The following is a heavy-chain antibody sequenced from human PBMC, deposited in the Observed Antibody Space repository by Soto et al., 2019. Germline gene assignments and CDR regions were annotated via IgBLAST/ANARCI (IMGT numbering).Heavy chain of an antibody. CDR3: ARLNHDYGVY. Sequence: SETLSLTCTVSGGSISSSSYYWGWIRQPPGKGLEWIGSIYYSGSTYYNPSLKSRVTISVDTSKNQFSLKLSSVTAADTAVYYCARLNHDYGVYWGQGTLVTVSS. CDR1: GGSISSSSYY. V-gene: IGHV4-39*01. CDR2: IYYSGST. D-gene: IGHD4-17*01. J-gene: IGHJ4*02.